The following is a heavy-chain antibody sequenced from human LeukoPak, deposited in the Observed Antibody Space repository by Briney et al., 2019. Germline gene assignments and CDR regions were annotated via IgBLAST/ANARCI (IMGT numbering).Heavy chain of an antibody. V-gene: IGHV1-2*02. D-gene: IGHD3-3*01. CDR3: ASGGDFWSGYPYYYMDV. CDR2: INPNSGGT. J-gene: IGHJ6*03. CDR1: GYTFAGYY. Sequence: GASVKVSCKASGYTFAGYYMHWVRQAPGQGLEWMGWINPNSGGTNYAQKFQGRVTMTRDTSFSTAYMELSRLRSDDTAVYYCASGGDFWSGYPYYYMDVWGKGTTVTVSS.